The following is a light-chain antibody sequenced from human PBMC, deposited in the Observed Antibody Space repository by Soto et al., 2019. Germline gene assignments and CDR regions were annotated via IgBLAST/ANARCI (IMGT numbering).Light chain of an antibody. CDR1: SSDIGSYNY. J-gene: IGLJ1*01. Sequence: QSVLTQPASVSGSPGQSITISCTGTSSDIGSYNYVSWYQQHPGKAPKLIIYDVTNRPAGISSRFSASKSGDTASLTISVLQADDEADYFCSSYKSTGTPYVCGTGTKVTVL. V-gene: IGLV2-14*03. CDR2: DVT. CDR3: SSYKSTGTPYV.